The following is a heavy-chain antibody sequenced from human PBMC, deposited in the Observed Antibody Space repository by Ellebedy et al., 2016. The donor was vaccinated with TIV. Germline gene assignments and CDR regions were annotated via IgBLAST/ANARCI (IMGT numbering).Heavy chain of an antibody. CDR3: AKETFVAETLYLDY. CDR2: IGSRSEYT. V-gene: IGHV3-23*01. J-gene: IGHJ4*02. Sequence: PGGSLRLSCSASGFTFSNYAMAWVRQAPGKGLEWVSAIGSRSEYTFYADSVKGRFTFSRDNYKNTLYLQMNRLRAEDTAVYYCAKETFVAETLYLDYWGQGTLVTVSS. D-gene: IGHD6-19*01. CDR1: GFTFSNYA.